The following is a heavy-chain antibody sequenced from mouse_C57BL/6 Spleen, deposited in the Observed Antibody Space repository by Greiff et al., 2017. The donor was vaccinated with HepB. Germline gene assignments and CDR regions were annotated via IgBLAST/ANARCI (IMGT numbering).Heavy chain of an antibody. V-gene: IGHV1-15*01. CDR1: GYTFTDYE. Sequence: SGAELVRPGASVTLSCKASGYTFTDYEMHWVKQTPVHGLEWIGAIDPETGGTAYNQKFKGKAILTADKSSSTAYMELRSLTSEDSAVYYCTRSVATPYWYFDVWGTGTTVTVSS. J-gene: IGHJ1*03. CDR2: IDPETGGT. D-gene: IGHD1-1*01. CDR3: TRSVATPYWYFDV.